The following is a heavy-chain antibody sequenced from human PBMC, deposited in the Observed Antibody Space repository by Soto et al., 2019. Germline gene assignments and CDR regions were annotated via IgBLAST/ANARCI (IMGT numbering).Heavy chain of an antibody. CDR2: MNPNSGNT. CDR3: ARGPIRTLRIAVAGRVQMPDY. CDR1: GYTFTSYD. J-gene: IGHJ4*02. V-gene: IGHV1-8*01. Sequence: ASVKVSCKASGYTFTSYDINWVRQATGQGLEWMGWMNPNSGNTGYAQKFQGRVTMTRNTSISTAYMELSSLRSEDTAVYYCARGPIRTLRIAVAGRVQMPDYWGQGTLLTVSS. D-gene: IGHD6-19*01.